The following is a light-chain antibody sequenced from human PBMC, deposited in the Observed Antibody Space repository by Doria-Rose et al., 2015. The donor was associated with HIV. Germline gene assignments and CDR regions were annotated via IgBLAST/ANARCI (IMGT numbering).Light chain of an antibody. CDR3: QSYDSNNHWV. CDR1: SGSIASNF. J-gene: IGLJ3*02. Sequence: SCTRSSGSIASNFVQWYQQRPGSSPSVVIYEDNQRPSGVPDRFSGSIDSSSSSASLTISGLQTEDEADYYCQSYDSNNHWVFGGGTRLTVL. V-gene: IGLV6-57*01. CDR2: EDN.